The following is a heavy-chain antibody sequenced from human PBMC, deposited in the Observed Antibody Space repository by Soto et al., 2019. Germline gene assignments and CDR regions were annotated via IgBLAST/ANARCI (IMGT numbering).Heavy chain of an antibody. D-gene: IGHD6-19*01. J-gene: IGHJ6*02. CDR2: ISYDGSNK. CDR3: ARGRRIAVGRTFDYYGMDV. V-gene: IGHV3-30*03. CDR1: GFTFSSYG. Sequence: PGGSLRLSCAASGFTFSSYGMHWVRQAPGNRLEWVAVISYDGSNKYYADSVKGRFTISRDNSKNTLYLQMNSLRAEDTAVYYCARGRRIAVGRTFDYYGMDVWGQGPMVTVSS.